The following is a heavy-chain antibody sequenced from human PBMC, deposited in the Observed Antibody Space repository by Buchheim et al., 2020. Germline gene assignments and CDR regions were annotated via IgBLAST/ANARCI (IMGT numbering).Heavy chain of an antibody. Sequence: QVQLVESGGGVVQPGRSLRLSCAASGFTFSSYAMHWVRQAPGKGLEWVAVISYDGSNKYYADSVKGRFTIYRDNYKNTLYLQMNSLRAEDTAVYYCAREGSDFWSGYYYYYYGMDVWGQGTT. CDR1: GFTFSSYA. V-gene: IGHV3-30*04. J-gene: IGHJ6*02. D-gene: IGHD3-3*01. CDR3: AREGSDFWSGYYYYYYGMDV. CDR2: ISYDGSNK.